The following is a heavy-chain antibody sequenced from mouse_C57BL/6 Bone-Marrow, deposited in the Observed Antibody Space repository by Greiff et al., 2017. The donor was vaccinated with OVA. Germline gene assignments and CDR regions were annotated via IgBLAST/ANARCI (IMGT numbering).Heavy chain of an antibody. V-gene: IGHV14-4*01. CDR3: TTVVQYYFDY. CDR2: IDPENGDT. Sequence: VQLKESGAELVRPGASVKLSCTASGFNIKDDYMHWVKQRPEQGLEWIGWIDPENGDTEYASKFQGKATITADTSSNTAYLQLSSLTSEDTAVYYGTTVVQYYFDYWDQGTALTVTS. CDR1: GFNIKDDY. J-gene: IGHJ2*01. D-gene: IGHD1-1*01.